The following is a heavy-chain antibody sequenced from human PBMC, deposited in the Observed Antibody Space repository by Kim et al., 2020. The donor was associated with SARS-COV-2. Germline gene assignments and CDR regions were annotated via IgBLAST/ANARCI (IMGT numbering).Heavy chain of an antibody. CDR1: GFTFSFYP. D-gene: IGHD5-12*01. CDR3: VKGVATIYFDY. J-gene: IGHJ4*02. Sequence: GGSLRLSCAAPGFTFSFYPMGWVRQAPGRGLEWVSVIYSGGETTHYADSVKGRFAVSRDDSKNTLYLQMNNLRGEDTATYYCVKGVATIYFDYWGLGSLV. CDR2: IYSGGETT. V-gene: IGHV3-23*03.